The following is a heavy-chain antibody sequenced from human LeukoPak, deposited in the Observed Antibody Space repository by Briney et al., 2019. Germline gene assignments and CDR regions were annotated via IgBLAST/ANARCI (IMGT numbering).Heavy chain of an antibody. CDR1: GFTFSSYW. CDR2: IKQDGSEK. D-gene: IGHD3-22*01. V-gene: IGHV3-7*01. CDR3: ARDGDTSGYSD. J-gene: IGHJ4*02. Sequence: GGSLRLSCAASGFTFSSYWMSWVRQAPGKGLQWVANIKQDGSEKYYVDSVKGRFTISRDNAKDSLYLQMNSLRAEDTAVYYCARDGDTSGYSDWGQGTLVTVSS.